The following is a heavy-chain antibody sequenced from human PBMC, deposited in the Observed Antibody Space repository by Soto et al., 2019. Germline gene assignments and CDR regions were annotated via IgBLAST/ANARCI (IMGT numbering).Heavy chain of an antibody. J-gene: IGHJ4*02. CDR3: TTLTMIIVHGDY. V-gene: IGHV3-15*07. CDR1: GFSFNNAW. D-gene: IGHD3-22*01. CDR2: IKSRADGGAT. Sequence: EVQLVESGGGFVKPGGSLRLSCAASGFSFNNAWMNWVRQAPGKGLEWVGRIKSRADGGATDYAAPVKGRFTISRDDSKNTLYLQMNSLKTEDTAVYYCTTLTMIIVHGDYWGQGSLVTVSS.